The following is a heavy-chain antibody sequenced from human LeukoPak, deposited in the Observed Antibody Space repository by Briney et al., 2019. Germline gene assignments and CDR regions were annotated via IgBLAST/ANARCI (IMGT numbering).Heavy chain of an antibody. J-gene: IGHJ3*01. CDR2: ISSSGGST. Sequence: GGSLRLSCTASGFTSGFSFSTYAMSWVRQAPGKGLDWVSTISSSGGSTYYADSVKGRFTISRDNSKSTLYLQMDTLRDDDTAVYYCAKDGWYYDSSDLGAFDVWGQGTMVTVSS. V-gene: IGHV3-23*01. CDR1: GFSFSTYA. CDR3: AKDGWYYDSSDLGAFDV. D-gene: IGHD3-22*01.